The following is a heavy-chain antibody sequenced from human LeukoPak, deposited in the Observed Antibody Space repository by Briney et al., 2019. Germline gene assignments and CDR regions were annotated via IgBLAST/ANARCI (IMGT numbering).Heavy chain of an antibody. D-gene: IGHD6-19*01. CDR3: AKDGGGWYTSGWYYFDY. J-gene: IGHJ4*02. CDR2: LSGSGRNT. CDR1: GFTFNDYA. Sequence: GGSLRLSCAAYGFTFNDYALSWVRQAPGKGLEWVASLSGSGRNTYYADSVKGRFTISRDNSENTLYLQMDSLRAEDTALYYCAKDGGGWYTSGWYYFDYWGQGILVTVSS. V-gene: IGHV3-23*01.